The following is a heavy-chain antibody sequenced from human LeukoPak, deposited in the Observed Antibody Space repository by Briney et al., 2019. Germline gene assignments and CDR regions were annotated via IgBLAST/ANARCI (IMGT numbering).Heavy chain of an antibody. CDR2: ISWNSGSI. D-gene: IGHD3-22*01. J-gene: IGHJ4*02. V-gene: IGHV3-9*01. CDR3: AREFYYDSSGYFGY. Sequence: GRSLRLSCAASGFTFDDYAMHWVRQAPGKGLEWVSGISWNSGSIGNADSVKGRFTISRDNAKNSLYLQMNSLRAEDTAVYYCAREFYYDSSGYFGYWGQGTLVTVSS. CDR1: GFTFDDYA.